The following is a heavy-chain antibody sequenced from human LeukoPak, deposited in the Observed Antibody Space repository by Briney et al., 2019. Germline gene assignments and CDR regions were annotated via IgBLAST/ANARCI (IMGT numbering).Heavy chain of an antibody. D-gene: IGHD5-18*01. CDR2: IHPGDSGT. CDR1: GYSFTNYW. Sequence: GESPKISCKGSGYSFTNYWIGWVRQMPGKGLEWMGIIHPGDSGTRYSPSFQGQVTMSVDESITTAYLQWSSLRASDSAIYYCARGGTYRYGSSDYWGQGTLVTVSS. J-gene: IGHJ4*02. V-gene: IGHV5-51*01. CDR3: ARGGTYRYGSSDY.